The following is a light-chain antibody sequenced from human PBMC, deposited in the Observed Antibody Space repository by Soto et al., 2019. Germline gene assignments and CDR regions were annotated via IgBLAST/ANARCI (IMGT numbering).Light chain of an antibody. Sequence: QSALTQPASVSGSPGQSITISCTGTSSDVGGYTYVSWYQQHPGRAPKLMIYEVSNRPSGVSNRFSGSKSGNTASPTISGLQAEDEADYYCSSYTTRNTVLFGGGTKLTVL. CDR2: EVS. J-gene: IGLJ2*01. CDR3: SSYTTRNTVL. CDR1: SSDVGGYTY. V-gene: IGLV2-14*01.